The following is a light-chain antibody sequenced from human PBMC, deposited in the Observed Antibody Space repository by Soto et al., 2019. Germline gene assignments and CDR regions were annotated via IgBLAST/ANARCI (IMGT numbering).Light chain of an antibody. CDR1: SSNIGAGYD. CDR2: VNC. J-gene: IGLJ2*01. V-gene: IGLV1-40*01. CDR3: QSYDNSLSVQVV. Sequence: QSVLTQPPSVSGAPGQRVTISCTGTSSNIGAGYDVHWYQQVPGTSPKLIIFVNCNRPSGVPDRFSGSKSGNSASLAITGLQAEDEADYYCQSYDNSLSVQVVFGGGTKLTVL.